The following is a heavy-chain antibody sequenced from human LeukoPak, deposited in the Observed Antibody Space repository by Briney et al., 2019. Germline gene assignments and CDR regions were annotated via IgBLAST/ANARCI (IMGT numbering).Heavy chain of an antibody. V-gene: IGHV3-20*04. Sequence: GSLRLSCAASGFTFDDYGMSWVRQAPGKGLEWVSGINWNGGSTGYADSVKGRFTISRDNAKNSLYLQMNSLRAEDTALYYCARVRYYDSSGYQGAFDIWGQGTMVTVSS. CDR1: GFTFDDYG. CDR3: ARVRYYDSSGYQGAFDI. D-gene: IGHD3-22*01. J-gene: IGHJ3*02. CDR2: INWNGGST.